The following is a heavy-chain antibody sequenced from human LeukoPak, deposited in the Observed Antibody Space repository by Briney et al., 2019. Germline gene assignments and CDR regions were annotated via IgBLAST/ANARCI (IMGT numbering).Heavy chain of an antibody. J-gene: IGHJ4*02. D-gene: IGHD1-26*01. CDR3: ASNRLGGATVD. Sequence: SETLSLTCAVYGGSFSGYYWSWIRQPPGKGLEWIGYIYYSGSTNYNPSLKSRVTISVDTSKNQFSLKLSSVTAADTAVYYCASNRLGGATVDWGQGTLVTVSS. V-gene: IGHV4-59*01. CDR1: GGSFSGYY. CDR2: IYYSGST.